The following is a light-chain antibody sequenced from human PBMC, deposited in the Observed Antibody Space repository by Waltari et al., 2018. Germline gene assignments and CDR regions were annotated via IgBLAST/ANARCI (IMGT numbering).Light chain of an antibody. CDR3: QTGGHGTWV. Sequence: QLVLTQSPSASASLGASVKLTCTLSSGHSTNVIAWLQKRPERGPRYLMNVNSDGSHNKGDEIPDRFSGSSSGAEHYLTISSLQSEDEADYYCQTGGHGTWVFGGGTKLTVL. V-gene: IGLV4-69*01. CDR2: VNSDGSH. CDR1: SGHSTNV. J-gene: IGLJ3*02.